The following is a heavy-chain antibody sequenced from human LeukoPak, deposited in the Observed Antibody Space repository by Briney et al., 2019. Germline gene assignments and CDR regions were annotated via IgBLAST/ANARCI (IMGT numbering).Heavy chain of an antibody. CDR3: ARESYCSSTSCYFLGRGYYYYYMDV. CDR2: MNPNSGNP. Sequence: GASVKVSCKASGYTFTSYDNNWVRQAPGQGLEWMGWMNPNSGNPGYAQKFQGRVTITRNTSISTASMELSSLRSEDTAVYYCARESYCSSTSCYFLGRGYYYYYMDVWGKGTTVTVSS. D-gene: IGHD2-2*01. CDR1: GYTFTSYD. V-gene: IGHV1-8*03. J-gene: IGHJ6*03.